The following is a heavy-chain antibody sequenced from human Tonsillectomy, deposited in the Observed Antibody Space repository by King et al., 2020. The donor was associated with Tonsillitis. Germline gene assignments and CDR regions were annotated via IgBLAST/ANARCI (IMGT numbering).Heavy chain of an antibody. Sequence: VQLVESGGGVVQPGRSLRFSCAASGFTFSSYGMHWVRQAPGKGLEWVALISYDGSNKYYADSVKGRFTISRDNSKNTLYLQMNSLGAEDTAVYYCAKDHGYGDSYDYFDFWGQGTLVTVSS. CDR2: ISYDGSNK. V-gene: IGHV3-30*18. CDR3: AKDHGYGDSYDYFDF. D-gene: IGHD4-17*01. J-gene: IGHJ4*02. CDR1: GFTFSSYG.